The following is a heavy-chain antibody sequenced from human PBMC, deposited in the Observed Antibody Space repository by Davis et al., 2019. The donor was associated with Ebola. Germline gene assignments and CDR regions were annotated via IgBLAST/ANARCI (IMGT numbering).Heavy chain of an antibody. CDR3: AGDYGGQVNWFDP. CDR1: GYTFNIYH. Sequence: ASVKVSCKTSGYTFNIYHAHWVRQAPGQGLEWMGIINPSGDSTSYAQTFQGRLNVTRDTSTSTVYMELTSLTSDDTAVYYCAGDYGGQVNWFDPWGQGTLVTVSS. D-gene: IGHD4-23*01. J-gene: IGHJ5*02. CDR2: INPSGDST. V-gene: IGHV1-46*02.